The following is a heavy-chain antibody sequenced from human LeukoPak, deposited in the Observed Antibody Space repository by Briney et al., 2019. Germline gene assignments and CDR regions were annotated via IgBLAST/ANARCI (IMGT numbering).Heavy chain of an antibody. CDR2: INPGDSEI. V-gene: IGHV5-51*01. CDR3: ARSNILTGYYA. D-gene: IGHD3-9*01. Sequence: GESLKISCKGSGYSFTNSWIGWVRQMPGKGLELMGIINPGDSEIRYSPSFQGQVTISVDKSISTAYLQWSSLKASDTAMYYCARSNILTGYYAWGQGTLVTVSS. CDR1: GYSFTNSW. J-gene: IGHJ4*02.